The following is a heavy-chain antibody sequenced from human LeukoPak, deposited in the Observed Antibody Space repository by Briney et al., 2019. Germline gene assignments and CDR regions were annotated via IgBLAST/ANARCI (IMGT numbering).Heavy chain of an antibody. CDR3: ARDSNYYDSSGYNDAFDI. V-gene: IGHV4-59*01. J-gene: IGHJ3*02. D-gene: IGHD3-22*01. Sequence: SETLSLTCTVSGGSISSYYWSWIRQPPGKGLEWIGYIYYSGSTNYNPSLKSRVTISVDTSKNQFSLKLSSVTAADTAVYYCARDSNYYDSSGYNDAFDIWGQGTMVTVPS. CDR2: IYYSGST. CDR1: GGSISSYY.